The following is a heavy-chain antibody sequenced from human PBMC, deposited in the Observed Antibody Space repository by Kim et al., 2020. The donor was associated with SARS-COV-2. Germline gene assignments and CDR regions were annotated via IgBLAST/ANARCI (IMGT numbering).Heavy chain of an antibody. V-gene: IGHV4-34*01. CDR3: SREGYYSDSSGYSVFDY. D-gene: IGHD3-22*01. J-gene: IGHJ4*02. CDR2: INHSGST. Sequence: SETLSLTCAVYGGSFSGYYWSWIRQPPGTGLEWIWEINHSGSTNYNPSLNSRVTISVATSKNQFSLRLSSVTAADTAVYYCSREGYYSDSSGYSVFDYWGPGAPGTVSS. CDR1: GGSFSGYY.